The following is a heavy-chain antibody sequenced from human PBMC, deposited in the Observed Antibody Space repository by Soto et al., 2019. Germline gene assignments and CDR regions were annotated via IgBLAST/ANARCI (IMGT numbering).Heavy chain of an antibody. CDR1: GFTFSSYG. Sequence: PGGSLRLSCAASGFTFSSYGMHWVRQAPGKGLEWVAVIWYDGSNKYYADSVKGRFTISRDNSKNTLYLQMNSLRAEDTAVYYCAREGGRYYDSSGYDFDYWGQGTLVTVSS. V-gene: IGHV3-33*01. D-gene: IGHD3-22*01. CDR2: IWYDGSNK. CDR3: AREGGRYYDSSGYDFDY. J-gene: IGHJ4*02.